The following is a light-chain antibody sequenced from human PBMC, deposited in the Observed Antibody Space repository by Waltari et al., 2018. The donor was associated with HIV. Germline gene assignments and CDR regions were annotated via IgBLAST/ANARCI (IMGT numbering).Light chain of an antibody. V-gene: IGLV2-8*01. CDR2: EVS. CDR3: SSYAGSNLRV. J-gene: IGLJ1*01. Sequence: HSARTQSPCASGSPGKSVGIPCAGSMKHVCGPNAVSWYQLHTGKAPKLMIYEVSKRPSGVPDRFFGSNSGNTAALTVSGLQAEDEADYYCSSYAGSNLRVFGTGTKVTVL. CDR1: MKHVCGPNA.